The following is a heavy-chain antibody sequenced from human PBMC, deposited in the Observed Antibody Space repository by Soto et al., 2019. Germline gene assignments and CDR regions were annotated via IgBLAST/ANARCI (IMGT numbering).Heavy chain of an antibody. V-gene: IGHV1-46*01. D-gene: IGHD2-2*01. J-gene: IGHJ6*02. CDR1: GYTFTSYY. CDR3: SRGGVVPDAAMDV. CDR2: INPSGGST. Sequence: GASVKVSCKASGYTFTSYYMHWVRQAPGQGLEWMGIINPSGGSTSYAQKFQGRVTMTRDTYTSTVYMELSSLRSEDTAVYYCSRGGVVPDAAMDVWGQGTTVTVSS.